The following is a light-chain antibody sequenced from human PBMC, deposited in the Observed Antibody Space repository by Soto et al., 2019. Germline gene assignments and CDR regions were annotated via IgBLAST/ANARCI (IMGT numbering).Light chain of an antibody. V-gene: IGKV1-9*01. Sequence: DIQLTQSPSFLSASLGDRVTITCRASQSISSYLAWYQQKPGKAPKLLIYDASILQIGVPSRFSGSGSGTEFTLTISSLQPEDFATYYCQQFNNYPLTFGEGTKLDIK. CDR3: QQFNNYPLT. J-gene: IGKJ4*01. CDR2: DAS. CDR1: QSISSY.